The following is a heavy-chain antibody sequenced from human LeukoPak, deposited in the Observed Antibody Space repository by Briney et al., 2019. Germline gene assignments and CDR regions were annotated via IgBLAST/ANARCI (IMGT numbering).Heavy chain of an antibody. J-gene: IGHJ4*02. D-gene: IGHD5-24*01. CDR2: ISSSSSYI. Sequence: QSGGSLRLSCAASGFTLSSYSMNWVRQAPGKGLEWVSSISSSSSYIYYADSVKGRFTISRDNAKNSLYLQMNSLRAEDTAVYYCAREDDGYNPFDYWGQGTLVTVSS. V-gene: IGHV3-21*01. CDR3: AREDDGYNPFDY. CDR1: GFTLSSYS.